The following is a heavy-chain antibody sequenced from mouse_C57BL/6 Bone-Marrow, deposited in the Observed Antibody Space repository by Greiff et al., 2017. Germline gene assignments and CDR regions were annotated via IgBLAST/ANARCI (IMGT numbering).Heavy chain of an antibody. D-gene: IGHD2-3*01. CDR1: GFTFSDFY. CDR2: SRNKANDYTT. Sequence: EVMLVESGGGLVQSGRSLRLSCATSGFTFSDFYMEWVRQAPGKGLEWIAASRNKANDYTTEYSASVKGRFIVSSDTSQSILYLQLNALRAEDTAIYYCARGGIYDGYYVGFAYWGQGTLVTVSA. V-gene: IGHV7-1*01. CDR3: ARGGIYDGYYVGFAY. J-gene: IGHJ3*01.